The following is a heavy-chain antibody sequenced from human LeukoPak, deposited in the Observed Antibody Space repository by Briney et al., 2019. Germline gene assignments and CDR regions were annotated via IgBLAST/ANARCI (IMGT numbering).Heavy chain of an antibody. CDR3: ARASITMVRGVITPFYYYMDV. J-gene: IGHJ6*03. CDR1: GGSFSGYY. V-gene: IGHV4-34*01. Sequence: SETLSLTCAVYGGSFSGYYWSWIRQPPGKGLEWIGEINHSGSTNYNPSLKSRVTISVDTSKNQFSLKLSSVTAADTAVYYCARASITMVRGVITPFYYYMDVWGKGTTVTVS. D-gene: IGHD3-10*01. CDR2: INHSGST.